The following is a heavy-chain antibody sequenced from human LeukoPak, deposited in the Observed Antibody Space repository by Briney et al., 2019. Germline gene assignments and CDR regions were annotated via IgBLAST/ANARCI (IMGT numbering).Heavy chain of an antibody. Sequence: SETLSLTCTVSGGSISSYYWSWIRQPPGKGLEWIGYIYYSGSTNYNPSLKSRVTISVDTSKNQFSLNLSSVTAADTAVYYCVRSRCASRNSDSYGHWGQGTLVTVSS. CDR1: GGSISSYY. D-gene: IGHD3-16*01. J-gene: IGHJ5*02. V-gene: IGHV4-59*08. CDR2: IYYSGST. CDR3: VRSRCASRNSDSYGH.